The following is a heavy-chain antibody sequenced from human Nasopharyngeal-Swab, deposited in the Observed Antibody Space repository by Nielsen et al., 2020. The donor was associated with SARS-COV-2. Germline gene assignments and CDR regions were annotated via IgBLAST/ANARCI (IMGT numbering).Heavy chain of an antibody. CDR2: IYYSGST. CDR3: ARDSRSGCLY. J-gene: IGHJ4*02. CDR1: GGSISSYY. Sequence: SETLSLTCTVSGGSISSYYWSWIRQPPGKGLEWIGYIYYSGSTNYNPSLKSRVTKSVDTSKNQFSLKLSSVTAADTAVYYCARDSRSGCLYWGQGTLVTVSS. V-gene: IGHV4-59*01. D-gene: IGHD6-19*01.